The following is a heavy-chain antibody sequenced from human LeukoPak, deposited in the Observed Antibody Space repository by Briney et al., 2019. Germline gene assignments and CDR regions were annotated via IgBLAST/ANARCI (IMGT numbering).Heavy chain of an antibody. CDR2: IYHTGST. D-gene: IGHD3-10*01. J-gene: IGHJ4*02. Sequence: SETLSLTCGVSGYSISRGYYWAWIRQPPGKGLEWIGTIYHTGSTYYTPSLGSRVTISVDTSKTEFSLNLNSVTAADTAVYYCARAGWIITSGIDYWGQGALVTVSS. CDR3: ARAGWIITSGIDY. CDR1: GYSISRGYY. V-gene: IGHV4-38-2*01.